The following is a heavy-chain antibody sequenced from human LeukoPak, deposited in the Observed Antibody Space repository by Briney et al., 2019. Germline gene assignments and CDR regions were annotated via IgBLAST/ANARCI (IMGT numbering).Heavy chain of an antibody. J-gene: IGHJ4*02. CDR1: GNSIGTTYY. Sequence: SETLSLTCSVSGNSIGTTYYWGVIRQPPGKGLEWIAAIYYTGTTYYKPSLKSRVTISVDTSKNQFSLKLSSVTAADTAVYYCARVPTITFFDYWGQGTLVTVSS. CDR3: ARVPTITFFDY. V-gene: IGHV4-39*07. D-gene: IGHD3-10*01. CDR2: IYYTGTT.